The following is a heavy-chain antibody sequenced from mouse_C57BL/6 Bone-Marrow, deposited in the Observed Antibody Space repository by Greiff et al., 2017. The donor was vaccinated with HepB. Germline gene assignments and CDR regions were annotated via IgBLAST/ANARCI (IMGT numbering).Heavy chain of an antibody. V-gene: IGHV3-6*01. CDR1: GYSITSGYY. J-gene: IGHJ3*01. CDR2: ISYDGSN. D-gene: IGHD2-3*01. Sequence: VQLQQSGPGLVKPSQSLSLTCSVTGYSITSGYYWNWIRQFPGNKLEWMGYISYDGSNNYNPSLKNRISITRDTSKNQFFLKLNSVTTEDTATYYCARTYDGYHVGFAYWGQGTLVTVSA. CDR3: ARTYDGYHVGFAY.